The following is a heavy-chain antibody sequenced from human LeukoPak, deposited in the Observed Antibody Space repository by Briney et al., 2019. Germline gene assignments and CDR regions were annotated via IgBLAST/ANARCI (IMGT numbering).Heavy chain of an antibody. J-gene: IGHJ4*02. CDR1: ADSFISYW. CDR2: IYPGDSDT. V-gene: IGHV5-51*01. D-gene: IGHD2-2*02. CDR3: ARQACSSTSCYTTQFDY. Sequence: GESLKIFCRASADSFISYWNSCWGQMPARNLVWLRFIYPGDSDTIYSPSFQGQVTISADKSISTAYLQWSSLKASDTAMYYCARQACSSTSCYTTQFDYWGQGTLVTVSS.